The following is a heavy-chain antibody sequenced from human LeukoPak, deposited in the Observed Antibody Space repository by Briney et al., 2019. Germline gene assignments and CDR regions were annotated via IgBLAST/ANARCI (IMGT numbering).Heavy chain of an antibody. Sequence: SQTLSLTCAISGDSVSSNSAAWNWIRQSPSRGLEWLGRTYYRSKWYNDYAVSVKSRITINPDTSKNQFSLKLSSVTAADTAVYYCARAQVVDTVTTGGVDYWGQGTLVTVSS. D-gene: IGHD4-17*01. CDR2: TYYRSKWYN. CDR1: GDSVSSNSAA. J-gene: IGHJ4*02. CDR3: ARAQVVDTVTTGGVDY. V-gene: IGHV6-1*01.